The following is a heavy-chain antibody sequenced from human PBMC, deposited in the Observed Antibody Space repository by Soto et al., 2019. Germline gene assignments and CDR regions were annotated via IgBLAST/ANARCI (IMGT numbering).Heavy chain of an antibody. Sequence: ASVKVSCNASGYTFTSYYMHWVRQAPGQGLEWMGIINPSGGSTSYAQKFQGRVTMTRDTSTSTVYMELSSLRSEDTAVYYCARDLAAAGLEPYNWFDPWGQGTLVTVSS. CDR2: INPSGGST. CDR3: ARDLAAAGLEPYNWFDP. J-gene: IGHJ5*02. D-gene: IGHD6-13*01. V-gene: IGHV1-46*01. CDR1: GYTFTSYY.